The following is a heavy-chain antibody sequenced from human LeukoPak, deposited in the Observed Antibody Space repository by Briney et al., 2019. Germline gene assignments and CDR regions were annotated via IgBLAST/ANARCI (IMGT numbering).Heavy chain of an antibody. V-gene: IGHV4-34*01. J-gene: IGHJ5*02. CDR3: ARDQSPGGPFDP. CDR2: INHSGST. CDR1: GGSFSGYY. Sequence: PSETLSLTCAVYGGSFSGYYWSWIRQPPGKGLEWIGEINHSGSTNYNPSLKSRVTISVDKSKNQFSLKLSSVTAADAAVYYCARDQSPGGPFDPWGQGTLVTVSS.